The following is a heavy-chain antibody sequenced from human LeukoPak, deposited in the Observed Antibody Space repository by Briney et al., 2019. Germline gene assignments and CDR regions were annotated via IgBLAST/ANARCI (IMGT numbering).Heavy chain of an antibody. Sequence: SQTLSLTCTVSGGSISSGGYYWSWIRQPPGKGLEWVGYIYHSGSTYYNPSLKSRVTISVDRSKNQFSLKLSSVTAADTAVYYCARERGTGTINYWGQGTLVTVSS. CDR2: IYHSGST. CDR1: GGSISSGGYY. CDR3: ARERGTGTINY. D-gene: IGHD1-7*01. J-gene: IGHJ4*02. V-gene: IGHV4-30-2*01.